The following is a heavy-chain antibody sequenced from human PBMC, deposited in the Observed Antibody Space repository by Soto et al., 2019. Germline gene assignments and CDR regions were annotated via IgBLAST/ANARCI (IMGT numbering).Heavy chain of an antibody. V-gene: IGHV4-34*01. CDR1: GGLFSGYY. J-gene: IGHJ6*02. CDR3: ARAQVGAGTSGYYYYYGMDV. CDR2: INHSGST. Sequence: SDTLSLTCAVYGGLFSGYYWSWIRQPPGKGLEWIGEINHSGSTNYNPSLKSRVTIPVDTSKNQFSLKLSSVTAAGTAVYYCARAQVGAGTSGYYYYYGMDVWSQGTTVTVSS. D-gene: IGHD1-26*01.